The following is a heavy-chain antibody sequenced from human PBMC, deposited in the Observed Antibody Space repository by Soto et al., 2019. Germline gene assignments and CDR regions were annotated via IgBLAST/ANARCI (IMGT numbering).Heavy chain of an antibody. V-gene: IGHV4-59*01. J-gene: IGHJ4*02. CDR3: XXXXXSPSFYFDY. CDR1: GGSISSYX. Sequence: QVQLQESGPGLVKPSETLSLTCTVSGGSISSYXXXXXXXXXXXXLEWIGYIYYSGSTNYNPSLKSRVTISVXXSXXXXXXXXXXXXXXXXXXXXXXXXXXSPSFYFDYWGQGTLVTVSS. CDR2: IYYSGST.